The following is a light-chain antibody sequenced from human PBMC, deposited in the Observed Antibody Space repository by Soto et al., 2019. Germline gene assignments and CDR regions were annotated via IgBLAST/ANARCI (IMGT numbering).Light chain of an antibody. CDR2: GAS. CDR1: QSVSSSY. Sequence: EIVLTQSPGTLSLSPGDRATLSCRTSQSVSSSYLAWYQQKPGQAPRLLIYGASSRATGIPDRFSGSGSGTDFTLTISRLEPEDLAVYYCQQYGTSFWTFGQGTKVDIK. J-gene: IGKJ1*01. V-gene: IGKV3-20*01. CDR3: QQYGTSFWT.